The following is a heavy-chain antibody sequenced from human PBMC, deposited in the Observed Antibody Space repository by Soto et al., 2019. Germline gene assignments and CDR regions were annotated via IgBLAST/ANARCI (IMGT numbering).Heavy chain of an antibody. CDR1: GGTFSSYA. J-gene: IGHJ6*02. CDR2: IIPIFDTA. Sequence: ASVKVSCKASGGTFSSYAISWVRQAPGQGLEWMGGIIPIFDTADYAQKFQGRVTITADESTNTAYMELSSLRSEDTAVYYCAGHSSGVPGYYYGMDVWGQGTTVTV. V-gene: IGHV1-69*13. CDR3: AGHSSGVPGYYYGMDV. D-gene: IGHD3-22*01.